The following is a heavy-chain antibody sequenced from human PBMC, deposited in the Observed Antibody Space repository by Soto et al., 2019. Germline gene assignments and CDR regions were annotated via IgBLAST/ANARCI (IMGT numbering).Heavy chain of an antibody. Sequence: QVQLQESGPGLVKPSETLSLTCTVSGGSISSYYWSWIRQPPGKGLEWIGYIYYSGSTNYNPSLKSRVTISVDTSENQFSLKLSSVTAADTAVYYCARGIRWYDYWGQGTLVTVSS. CDR1: GGSISSYY. J-gene: IGHJ4*02. CDR3: ARGIRWYDY. CDR2: IYYSGST. D-gene: IGHD2-15*01. V-gene: IGHV4-59*01.